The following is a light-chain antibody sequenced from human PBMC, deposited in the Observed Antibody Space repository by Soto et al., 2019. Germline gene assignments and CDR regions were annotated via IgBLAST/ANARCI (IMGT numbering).Light chain of an antibody. Sequence: QTTHSPSTLSASVGARVTTTCSASQSISSWLAWYQQKPGKANKLLIYKASSLESGVPSRFSGSGSGTEFTLTISSLQPDEFATYYCQQYNSYSWTVGQGNKVDIK. CDR1: QSISSW. CDR2: KAS. CDR3: QQYNSYSWT. V-gene: IGKV1-5*03. J-gene: IGKJ1*01.